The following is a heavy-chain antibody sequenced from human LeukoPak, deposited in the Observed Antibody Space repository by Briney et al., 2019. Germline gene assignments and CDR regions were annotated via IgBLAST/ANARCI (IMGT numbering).Heavy chain of an antibody. V-gene: IGHV3-23*01. CDR2: ISGGGGTT. J-gene: IGHJ4*02. D-gene: IGHD5-24*01. Sequence: GGSLKLSCAASGFTFSSYVMSWIRQAPGKGLEWVSVISGGGGTTYYADYVKGRFTISRDNSENTLYLQMNSLRAEDTAVYYCAKRTAGYNYDYWGQGTLVTVSS. CDR1: GFTFSSYV. CDR3: AKRTAGYNYDY.